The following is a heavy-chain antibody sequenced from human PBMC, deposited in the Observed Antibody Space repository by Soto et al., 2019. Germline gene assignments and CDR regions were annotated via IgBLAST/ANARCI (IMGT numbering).Heavy chain of an antibody. V-gene: IGHV3-7*03. CDR1: GFTFSSFW. Sequence: GGSLRLSCAVSGFTFSSFWMSWVRQAPGKGLEWVANIKQDGSDKYYVDSVKGRFTISRDNAKNSLSLQMNNLRAEDTAVYYCARGGAQTRYYYYYHGMDVWGQGTTVTV. CDR2: IKQDGSDK. CDR3: ARGGAQTRYYYYYHGMDV. D-gene: IGHD3-10*01. J-gene: IGHJ6*02.